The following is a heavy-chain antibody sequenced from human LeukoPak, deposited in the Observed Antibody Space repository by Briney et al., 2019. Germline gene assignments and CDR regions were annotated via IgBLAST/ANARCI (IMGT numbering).Heavy chain of an antibody. J-gene: IGHJ6*03. CDR2: ISGSGGST. CDR1: GFTFSSYA. CDR3: AKDPFRGVNYYYYYMDV. D-gene: IGHD3-10*01. Sequence: PGGSLRLSCAASGFTFSSYAMSWVRQAPGKGLEWVSAISGSGGSTYYADSVKGRFTISRDNSKNTLYLQMNSLRAEDTAVYYCAKDPFRGVNYYYYYMDVWGKGTTVTISS. V-gene: IGHV3-23*01.